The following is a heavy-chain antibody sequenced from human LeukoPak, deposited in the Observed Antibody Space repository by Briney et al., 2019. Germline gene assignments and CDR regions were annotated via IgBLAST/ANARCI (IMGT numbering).Heavy chain of an antibody. J-gene: IGHJ5*02. CDR2: IIPIFGTA. CDR1: GGTFSSYA. D-gene: IGHD3-22*01. Sequence: SVKVSCNASGGTFSSYAISWVRQAPGQGLEWMGGIIPIFGTANYAQKFQGRVTITADESTSTAYMELSSLRSEDTAVYYCASDDYYDSSGYHNWFDPWGQGTLVTVSS. CDR3: ASDDYYDSSGYHNWFDP. V-gene: IGHV1-69*13.